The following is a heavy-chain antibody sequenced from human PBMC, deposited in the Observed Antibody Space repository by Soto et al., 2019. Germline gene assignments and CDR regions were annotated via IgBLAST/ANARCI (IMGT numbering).Heavy chain of an antibody. V-gene: IGHV3-23*01. CDR1: GFTFTSAA. CDR2: ISGSGGST. D-gene: IGHD6-19*01. J-gene: IGHJ1*01. CDR3: AKGVAVATSYFQH. Sequence: GESLKISCAASGFTFTSAAMSWVRQPLGKGLEWVSAISGSGGSTYYAESVKGRFIISRDNSKNTLYLQMNNLRAEDTAVYYCAKGVAVATSYFQHWGQGTLVTVS.